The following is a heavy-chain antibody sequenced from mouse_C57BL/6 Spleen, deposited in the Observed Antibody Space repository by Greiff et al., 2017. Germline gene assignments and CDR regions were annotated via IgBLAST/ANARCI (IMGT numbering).Heavy chain of an antibody. CDR1: GYTFTDYE. D-gene: IGHD2-3*01. V-gene: IGHV1-15*01. J-gene: IGHJ2*01. CDR2: IDPETGGT. Sequence: QVQLQQSGAELVRPGASVTLSCKASGYTFTDYEMHWVKQTPVHGLEWIGAIDPETGGTAYNQKFKGKAILTADKSSSTAYMELRSLTSEDSAVYYYTRRDGYYDYWGQGTTLTVSS. CDR3: TRRDGYYDY.